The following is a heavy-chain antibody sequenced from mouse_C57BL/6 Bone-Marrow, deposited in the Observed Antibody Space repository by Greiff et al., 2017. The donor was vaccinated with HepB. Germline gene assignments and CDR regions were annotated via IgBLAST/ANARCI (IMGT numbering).Heavy chain of an antibody. Sequence: EVQGVESGGGLVKPGGSLKLSCAASGFTFSSYAMSWVRQTPEKRLEWVATISDGGSYTYYPDNVKGRFTISRDNAKNNLYLQMSHLKSEDTAMYYCARVTGTFDYWGQGTTLTVSS. CDR2: ISDGGSYT. J-gene: IGHJ2*01. V-gene: IGHV5-4*01. D-gene: IGHD4-1*01. CDR3: ARVTGTFDY. CDR1: GFTFSSYA.